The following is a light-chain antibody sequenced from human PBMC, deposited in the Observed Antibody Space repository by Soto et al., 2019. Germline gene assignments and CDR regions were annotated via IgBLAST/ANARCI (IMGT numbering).Light chain of an antibody. Sequence: QSVLAQPPSASGTPGQRVTISCSGSSSNIGSNSVNWYQQLPGTAPKLLIYSDNQRPSGIPDRFSGSKSGTSGSLAIRGLESEDEADYWCAAWDYRLNGVVFGGGPKLTVL. J-gene: IGLJ2*01. CDR3: AAWDYRLNGVV. V-gene: IGLV1-44*01. CDR1: SSNIGSNS. CDR2: SDN.